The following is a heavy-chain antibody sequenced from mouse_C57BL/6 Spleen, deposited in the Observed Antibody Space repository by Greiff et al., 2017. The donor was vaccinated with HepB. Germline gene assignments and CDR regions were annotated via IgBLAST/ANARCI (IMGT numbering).Heavy chain of an antibody. D-gene: IGHD1-1*01. CDR2: IDPANGNT. Sequence: EVMLVESVAELVRPGASVKLSCTASGFNIKNTYMHWVKQRPEQGLEWIGKIDPANGNTKYAPKFQGKATITADTSSNTAYLQLSSLTSEDTAIYYCAPYYYGSSYDGAMDYWGQGTSVTVSS. J-gene: IGHJ4*01. V-gene: IGHV14-3*01. CDR1: GFNIKNTY. CDR3: APYYYGSSYDGAMDY.